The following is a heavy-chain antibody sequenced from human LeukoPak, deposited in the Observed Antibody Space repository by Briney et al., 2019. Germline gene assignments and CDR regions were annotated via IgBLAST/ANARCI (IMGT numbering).Heavy chain of an antibody. Sequence: GGSLRLSCTGSGFTFGDHAMSWVRQAPGKGLEWVGFIRSKANGGTKEYAASVKGRFTISRNDSKSIAHLQMNSLTTADTAVYYCAKEFCTGGDCYFVFDHWGQGTLVTVSS. CDR1: GFTFGDHA. J-gene: IGHJ4*02. CDR3: AKEFCTGGDCYFVFDH. D-gene: IGHD2-8*02. V-gene: IGHV3-49*04. CDR2: IRSKANGGTK.